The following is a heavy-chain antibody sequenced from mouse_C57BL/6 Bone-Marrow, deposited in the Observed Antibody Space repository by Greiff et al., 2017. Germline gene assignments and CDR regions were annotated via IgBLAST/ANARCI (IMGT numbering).Heavy chain of an antibody. Sequence: QVQLQQSGPELVKPGASVKISCKASGYAFSSSWMNWVKQRPGKGLEWIGRIYPGDGDTNYNGKFKGKATLTADKSSSTAYMQLSSLTSEDSAVYFCARSENRTGYFDVWGTGTTVTVSS. J-gene: IGHJ1*03. CDR1: GYAFSSSW. V-gene: IGHV1-82*01. CDR3: ARSENRTGYFDV. CDR2: IYPGDGDT. D-gene: IGHD2-14*01.